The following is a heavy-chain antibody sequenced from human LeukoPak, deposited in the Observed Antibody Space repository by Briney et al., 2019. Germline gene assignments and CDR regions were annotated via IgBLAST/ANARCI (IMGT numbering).Heavy chain of an antibody. CDR2: IHHSGST. CDR1: GGSISSGYYC. Sequence: SETLSLTCAISGGSISSGYYCWNWIRQPRGKGLEWIGYIHHSGSTEYNPSLRSRVTISIDTSKDQFSLKLYSVTAADTAVYYCARAPGITTMPRFDYWGQGSLVTVSS. V-gene: IGHV4-30-2*01. D-gene: IGHD3-22*01. CDR3: ARAPGITTMPRFDY. J-gene: IGHJ4*02.